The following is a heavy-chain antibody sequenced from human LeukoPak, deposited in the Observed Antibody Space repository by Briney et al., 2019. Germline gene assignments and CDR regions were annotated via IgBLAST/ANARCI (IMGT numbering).Heavy chain of an antibody. CDR2: IYHSGST. Sequence: SETLSLTCSFSGYSISSGYYWGWIRQPPGQGLEWIGNIYHSGSTYYNPSLKSRVTISVDTSKNQFSLKLSSVTAADTAVYYCARGRLDIVVVVAATRKIFDYWGQGTLVTVSS. J-gene: IGHJ4*02. V-gene: IGHV4-38-2*02. CDR3: ARGRLDIVVVVAATRKIFDY. CDR1: GYSISSGYY. D-gene: IGHD2-15*01.